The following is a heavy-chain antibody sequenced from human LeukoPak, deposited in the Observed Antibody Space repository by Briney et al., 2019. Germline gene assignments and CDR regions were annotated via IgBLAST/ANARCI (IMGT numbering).Heavy chain of an antibody. CDR1: GYTFTSYG. Sequence: ASVKVSCKASGYTFTSYGISWVRQAPGQGLEWMGWTSAYNGNTNYAQKLQGRVTMTTDTSTSTAYMELRSLRSDDTAVYYCARDLRGGYCSSTSCYPIYYFDYWGQGTLVIVSS. CDR2: TSAYNGNT. J-gene: IGHJ4*02. V-gene: IGHV1-18*01. D-gene: IGHD2-2*01. CDR3: ARDLRGGYCSSTSCYPIYYFDY.